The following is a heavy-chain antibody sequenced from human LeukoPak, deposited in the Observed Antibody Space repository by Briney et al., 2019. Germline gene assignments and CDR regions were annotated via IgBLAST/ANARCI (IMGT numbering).Heavy chain of an antibody. Sequence: GGSLRLSCAASGFTFNNYGMHWVRQAPGKGLEWVAVISYDGRNKHYPDSVKGRFTISRDISTDTLWLQMDSLRTEDTAVYYCARDTYYDFWSGRVEGFDYWGQGTLVTVSS. CDR3: ARDTYYDFWSGRVEGFDY. CDR1: GFTFNNYG. D-gene: IGHD3-3*01. CDR2: ISYDGRNK. J-gene: IGHJ4*02. V-gene: IGHV3-30*03.